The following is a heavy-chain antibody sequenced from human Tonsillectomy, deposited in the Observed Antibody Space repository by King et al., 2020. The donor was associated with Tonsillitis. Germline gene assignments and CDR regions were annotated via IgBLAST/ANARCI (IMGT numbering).Heavy chain of an antibody. V-gene: IGHV3-30*18. CDR2: ISHDGSDK. D-gene: IGHD3-16*01. CDR1: GFTFRAYG. J-gene: IGHJ4*02. Sequence: VQLVESGGGVVQSGRSLRLSCAASGFTFRAYGMHWARQAPGKGLEWLAAISHDGSDKFYAGSVKGRITISRENSKKTLHLQTNSLRPEDTAIYYCAKDYSDGLGGASPLDYWGQGTLVTVSS. CDR3: AKDYSDGLGGASPLDY.